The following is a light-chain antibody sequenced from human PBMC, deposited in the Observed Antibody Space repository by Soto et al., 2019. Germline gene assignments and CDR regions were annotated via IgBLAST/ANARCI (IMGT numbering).Light chain of an antibody. V-gene: IGKV1-5*03. CDR1: HYVSSS. J-gene: IGKJ1*01. CDR2: KTS. CDR3: KQYNTYPWT. Sequence: DIQMTQSPSTLSASVGDRVTITCRASHYVSSSLAWYQQKPGKAPKLLIYKTSILESGVPSRFSGSASGTEFTLTITSLQPDDFATYWCKQYNTYPWTFGQGTKVEIK.